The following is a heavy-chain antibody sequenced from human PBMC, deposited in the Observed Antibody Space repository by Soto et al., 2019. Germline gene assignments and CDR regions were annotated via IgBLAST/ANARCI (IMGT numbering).Heavy chain of an antibody. D-gene: IGHD3-10*01. Sequence: QVQLQESGPGLVKPSETLSLTCTVSGGSVSSGSYYWSWIRQPPGKGLEWIGYIYYSGSTNYNPSLKSRVTISVDTSKQQFSLKLSSVTAADTAVYYCARNRGGLLWFGESNWFDPWGQGTLVTVSS. CDR1: GGSVSSGSYY. CDR3: ARNRGGLLWFGESNWFDP. CDR2: IYYSGST. J-gene: IGHJ5*02. V-gene: IGHV4-61*01.